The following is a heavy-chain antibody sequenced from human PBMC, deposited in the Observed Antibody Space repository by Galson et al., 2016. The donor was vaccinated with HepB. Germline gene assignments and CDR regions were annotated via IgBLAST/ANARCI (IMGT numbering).Heavy chain of an antibody. CDR1: EGAFSNYG. J-gene: IGHJ3*02. D-gene: IGHD1-1*01. Sequence: SVKVSCKGSEGAFSNYGINWVRQAPGQGLEWMGGILPVFGVEKYAQKFQGRVTITADESTTTAYMELSGLRSEDTAVYYCAREKGGNGFDMWGQGTMVTVSS. CDR3: AREKGGNGFDM. V-gene: IGHV1-69*13. CDR2: ILPVFGVE.